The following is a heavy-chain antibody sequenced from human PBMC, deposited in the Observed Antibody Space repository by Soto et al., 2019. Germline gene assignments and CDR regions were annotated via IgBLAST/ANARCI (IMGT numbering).Heavy chain of an antibody. D-gene: IGHD3-3*01. CDR2: IRYDGCKK. V-gene: IGHV3-30*02. CDR3: ARDASYYSLWSGYYPSRNGMDD. CDR1: GYAFSSLG. Sequence: PEGSMRLSCVACGYAFSSLGIHWLLQAPSKQLELVLLIRYDGCKKSYGDSVKGRLTISRDNSRNTVYLQMNSLRADDTAVYYCARDASYYSLWSGYYPSRNGMDDWSQGTTVTVAS. J-gene: IGHJ6*02.